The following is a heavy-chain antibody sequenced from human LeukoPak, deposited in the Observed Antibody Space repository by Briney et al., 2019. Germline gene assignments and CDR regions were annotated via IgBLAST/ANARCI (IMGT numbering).Heavy chain of an antibody. D-gene: IGHD2-15*01. V-gene: IGHV4-39*02. J-gene: IGHJ5*02. CDR2: IYYSGST. Sequence: PSETLSLTCTVSGGSISSSSYYWGWIRQPPGKGLEWIGSIYYSGSTYYNPSLKSRVTISVDTSKNQFSLKLSSVTAADTAVYYCARDLAVVVVAASAGIDPWGQGTLVTVSS. CDR1: GGSISSSSYY. CDR3: ARDLAVVVVAASAGIDP.